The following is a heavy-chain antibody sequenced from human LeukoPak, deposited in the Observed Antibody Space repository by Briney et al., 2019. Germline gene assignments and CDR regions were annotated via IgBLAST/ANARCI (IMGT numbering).Heavy chain of an antibody. V-gene: IGHV3-9*01. CDR1: GFTFDDYA. D-gene: IGHD3-22*01. J-gene: IGHJ6*02. Sequence: GRSLRLSCAASGFTFDDYAMHWVRQAPGKGLEGVSGISWNSGSIGYADSVKGRFTVSRDNAKNSLYLQMNSLRAEDTALYYCAKEPRTYYYDYYYGMDVWGQGTTVTVSS. CDR3: AKEPRTYYYDYYYGMDV. CDR2: ISWNSGSI.